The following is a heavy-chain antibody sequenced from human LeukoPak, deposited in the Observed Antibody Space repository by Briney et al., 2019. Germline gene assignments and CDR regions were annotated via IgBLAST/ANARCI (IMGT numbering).Heavy chain of an antibody. J-gene: IGHJ4*02. CDR3: ARTRVFDY. CDR1: GFTFSSYE. V-gene: IGHV3-48*03. D-gene: IGHD6-13*01. CDR2: ISSSGSTI. Sequence: PGGSLRLSCAASGFTFSSYEMNWVRQAPGKGLERVSFISSSGSTIYYADSVKGRFTISRDNAKNSLYLQMNNLRAEDTAVYYCARTRVFDYWGQGTLVTVSS.